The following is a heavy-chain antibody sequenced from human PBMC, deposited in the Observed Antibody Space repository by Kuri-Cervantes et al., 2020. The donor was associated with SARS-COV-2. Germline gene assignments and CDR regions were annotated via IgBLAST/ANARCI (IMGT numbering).Heavy chain of an antibody. CDR2: IKSKTDGGTT. V-gene: IGHV3-15*01. J-gene: IGHJ4*02. Sequence: WGPLRLSCAASGFTFSNAWMSWVRQAPGKGLEWVGRIKSKTDGGTTDYAAPVKGRFTISRDDSKNTLYLQMNSLKTEDTAVYYCATFSNLQTEFDYWGQGTLVTVSS. CDR3: ATFSNLQTEFDY. CDR1: GFTFSNAW. D-gene: IGHD4-11*01.